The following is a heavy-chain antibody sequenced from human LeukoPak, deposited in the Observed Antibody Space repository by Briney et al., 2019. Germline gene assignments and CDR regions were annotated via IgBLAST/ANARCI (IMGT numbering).Heavy chain of an antibody. V-gene: IGHV3-11*01. D-gene: IGHD6-13*01. J-gene: IGHJ6*03. CDR1: GFTLSDYY. CDR2: ISSSGSTI. Sequence: GGALRLSCAASGFTLSDYYMSWIRQAPGKGLEWVSYISSSGSTIYYADFVKGPITISRDNANNSLYLQMNSLRAEDTAVYYCARVSYSSSWPPYYYYYYYMDVWGKGNTVTVSS. CDR3: ARVSYSSSWPPYYYYYYYMDV.